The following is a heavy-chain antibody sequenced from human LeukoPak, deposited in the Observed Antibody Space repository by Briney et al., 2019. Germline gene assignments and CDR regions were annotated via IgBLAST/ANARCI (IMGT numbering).Heavy chain of an antibody. CDR1: GFTFSSYE. Sequence: VGSLRLSCAASGFTFSSYEMNWVRQAPGKGLEWVSYISSGSTIYYADSVKGRFTISRDNAKNSLYLQMNSLRAEDTAVYYCAELGITMIGGVWGKGTTVTISS. V-gene: IGHV3-48*03. J-gene: IGHJ6*04. CDR2: ISSGSTI. CDR3: AELGITMIGGV. D-gene: IGHD3-10*02.